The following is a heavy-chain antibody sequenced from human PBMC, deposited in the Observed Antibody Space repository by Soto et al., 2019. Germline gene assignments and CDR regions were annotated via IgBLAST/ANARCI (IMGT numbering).Heavy chain of an antibody. V-gene: IGHV3-30*18. D-gene: IGHD6-13*01. CDR3: AKDFSKAGIDYYYYGMDV. Sequence: QVQLVESGGGVVQPGRSLRLSCAASGFTFSSYGMHWVRQAPGKGLEWVAVISYDGSNKYYADSVKGRFTISRDNSKNTLYLQMNSLRAEDTAVYYCAKDFSKAGIDYYYYGMDVWGQGTTVTVS. CDR1: GFTFSSYG. J-gene: IGHJ6*02. CDR2: ISYDGSNK.